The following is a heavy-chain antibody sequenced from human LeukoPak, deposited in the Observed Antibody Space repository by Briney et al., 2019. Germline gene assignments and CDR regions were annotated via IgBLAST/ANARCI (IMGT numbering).Heavy chain of an antibody. CDR1: GLPFSSHW. Sequence: GGSLRLSCAASGLPFSSHWLSWFRQSPGKGLEWVAHINRDGTEKQYLDSVKGRFAISRDNARNSQYLQMNNLRAEDTAVYYCARGLYGSGSDVFDYWGQGTLVTVSS. J-gene: IGHJ4*02. V-gene: IGHV3-7*01. CDR3: ARGLYGSGSDVFDY. D-gene: IGHD3-10*01. CDR2: INRDGTEK.